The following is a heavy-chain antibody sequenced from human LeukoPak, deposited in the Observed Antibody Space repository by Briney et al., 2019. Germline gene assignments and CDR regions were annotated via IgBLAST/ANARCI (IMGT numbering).Heavy chain of an antibody. V-gene: IGHV6-1*01. J-gene: IGHJ4*02. CDR2: TYYRPKLNT. CDR1: GDSLSNNNVA. CDR3: ARGSHSSFDY. Sequence: SQTLSLTCSISGDSLSNNNVAWNWISQSPSRGPEWLGRTYYRPKLNTDYAVAVKIRIAINAVISKSHVSLQLNSVPPEDTGVYYCARGSHSSFDYWGKGTLVTVSS. D-gene: IGHD3-10*01.